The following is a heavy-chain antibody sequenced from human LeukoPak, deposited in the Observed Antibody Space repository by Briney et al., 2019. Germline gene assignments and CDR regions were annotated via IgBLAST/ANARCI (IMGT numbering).Heavy chain of an antibody. Sequence: SETLSLTCAVSGGSISSSNWWSWVRQPPGKGLEWVGEIYHRGSTNYNPSLKSRLTISVDKSKNQFSLKLSSVTAADTAVYYCARGYCSGGSCYAFDYWGQGTLVTVSS. J-gene: IGHJ4*02. CDR1: GGSISSSNW. CDR2: IYHRGST. D-gene: IGHD2-15*01. CDR3: ARGYCSGGSCYAFDY. V-gene: IGHV4-4*02.